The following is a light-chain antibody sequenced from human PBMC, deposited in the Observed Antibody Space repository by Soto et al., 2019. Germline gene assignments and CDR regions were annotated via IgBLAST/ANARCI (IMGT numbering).Light chain of an antibody. V-gene: IGKV1-8*01. CDR2: AAS. J-gene: IGKJ1*01. Sequence: GDRVTITCRASQGISSYLAWYQQKPGKAPKLLIYAASTLQSGVPSRFSGSGSGTDFTLTISCLQSEDFATYYCQQYYSYPLTFGQGTKVDIK. CDR3: QQYYSYPLT. CDR1: QGISSY.